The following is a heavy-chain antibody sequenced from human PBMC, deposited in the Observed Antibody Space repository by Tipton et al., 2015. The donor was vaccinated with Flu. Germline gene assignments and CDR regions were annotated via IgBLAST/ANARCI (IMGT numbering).Heavy chain of an antibody. J-gene: IGHJ3*02. V-gene: IGHV1-18*01. CDR1: GYTFTNYD. D-gene: IGHD5-24*01. Sequence: VQLVQSGGEVKKPGASVKVSCKASGYTFTNYDITWVRQAAGQGLEWMGWISAYNGNTKFAQRLQGRVIMTTDTSTSTAYMELRSLRSDDTAVYYCARSREKWLHLLGDALDIWGQGTMVTVSS. CDR3: ARSREKWLHLLGDALDI. CDR2: ISAYNGNT.